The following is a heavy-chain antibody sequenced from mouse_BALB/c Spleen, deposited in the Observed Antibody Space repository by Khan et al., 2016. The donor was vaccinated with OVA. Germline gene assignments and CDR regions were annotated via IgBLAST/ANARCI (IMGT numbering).Heavy chain of an antibody. CDR3: ARGNYYGYYFDY. J-gene: IGHJ2*01. V-gene: IGHV3-2*02. D-gene: IGHD1-1*01. CDR1: GYSITSGYA. Sequence: EVQLQESGPGLVKPSQSLSLTCPVTGYSITSGYAWNWIRQFPGNKLEWMGYISYIVVTSYTPSPKSRITITRDASKNQFFLQLKSVTTEDTATYYCARGNYYGYYFDYWGQGTTLTVSS. CDR2: ISYIVVT.